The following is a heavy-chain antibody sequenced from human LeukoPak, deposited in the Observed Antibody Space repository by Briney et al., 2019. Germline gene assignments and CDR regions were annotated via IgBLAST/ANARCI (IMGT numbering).Heavy chain of an antibody. J-gene: IGHJ5*02. CDR1: GYTFTGYY. V-gene: IGHV1-2*02. D-gene: IGHD6-13*01. Sequence: ASVKVSCKASGYTFTGYYMHWVRQAPGQGLEWMGWINPNSGGTNYAQKFQGRVTMTRDTSISTAYMELSRLRSDDTAVYYCARDGGAAAGTVGNWFDPWGQGTLVTVSS. CDR2: INPNSGGT. CDR3: ARDGGAAAGTVGNWFDP.